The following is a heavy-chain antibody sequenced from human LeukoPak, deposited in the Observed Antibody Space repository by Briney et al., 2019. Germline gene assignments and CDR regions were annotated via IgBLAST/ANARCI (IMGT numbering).Heavy chain of an antibody. J-gene: IGHJ4*02. CDR2: INPNSGGT. CDR3: AFQWELPLDY. Sequence: WASVKVSCKASGYTFTSYDINWVRQAPGQGLEWMGWINPNSGGTNYAQKFQGRVTMTRDTSISTAYMELSRLRSDDTAVYYCAFQWELPLDYWGQGTLVTVSS. V-gene: IGHV1-2*02. CDR1: GYTFTSYD. D-gene: IGHD1-26*01.